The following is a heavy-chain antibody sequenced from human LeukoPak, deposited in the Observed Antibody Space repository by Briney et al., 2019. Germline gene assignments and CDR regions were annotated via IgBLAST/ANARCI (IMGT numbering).Heavy chain of an antibody. CDR3: ARVWELPGGFDY. CDR2: ISYDGSNK. V-gene: IGHV3-30*04. CDR1: GFIFSSYA. J-gene: IGHJ4*02. D-gene: IGHD1-26*01. Sequence: GGSLRLSCAASGFIFSSYAMHWVRQAPGKGLEWVAVISYDGSNKYYADSVKGRFTISRDNSKNTLYLQMNSLRAEDTAVYYCARVWELPGGFDYWGQGTLVTVSS.